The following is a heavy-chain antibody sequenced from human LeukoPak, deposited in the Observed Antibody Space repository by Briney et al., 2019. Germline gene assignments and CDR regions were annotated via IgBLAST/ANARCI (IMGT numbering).Heavy chain of an antibody. Sequence: GSLRLSCTASGFTFSDYYMSWIRQAPGKGLEWVSYISSSGSTIYYADSVKGRFTISRDNAKNSLYLQMNSLRAEDTAVYYCARFLEMATIREVWAFDIRGQGTMVTVSS. J-gene: IGHJ3*02. CDR1: GFTFSDYY. CDR3: ARFLEMATIREVWAFDI. D-gene: IGHD5-24*01. CDR2: ISSSGSTI. V-gene: IGHV3-11*01.